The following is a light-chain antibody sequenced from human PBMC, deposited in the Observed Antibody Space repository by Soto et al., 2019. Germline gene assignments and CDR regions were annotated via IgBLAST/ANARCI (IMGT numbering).Light chain of an antibody. CDR2: KAS. J-gene: IGKJ1*01. V-gene: IGKV1-5*03. Sequence: DIQMTQSPSTLSASVGDRVTITCRASQTIDSWLAWYQQRPGKPPNLLIYKASTLASGVPSRFSGSGSGTEFTLTINSLQPDDFETYYCQQYHIYSGTLGQGTKGDIK. CDR3: QQYHIYSGT. CDR1: QTIDSW.